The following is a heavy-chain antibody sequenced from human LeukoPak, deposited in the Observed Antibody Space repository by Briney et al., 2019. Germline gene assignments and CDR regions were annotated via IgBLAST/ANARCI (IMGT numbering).Heavy chain of an antibody. CDR2: IYYSGST. V-gene: IGHV4-59*01. CDR3: ARGPDNSGYHFDY. D-gene: IGHD3-22*01. CDR1: GGSISSYY. Sequence: SETLSLTCTVSGGSISSYYWSWIRQPPGKGLEWIGYIYYSGSTNYNPSLKSRVTISVDTSKNQFSLKLSSVTAADTAVYYCARGPDNSGYHFDYWGQGTLVTVSS. J-gene: IGHJ4*02.